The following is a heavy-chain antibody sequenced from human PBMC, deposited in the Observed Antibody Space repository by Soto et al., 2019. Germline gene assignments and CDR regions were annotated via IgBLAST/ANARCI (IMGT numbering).Heavy chain of an antibody. CDR3: ARVDVVVAADAVDI. V-gene: IGHV3-33*01. Sequence: QVQLVESGGGVVQPGRSLRLSCAASEFTFSNFGMHWVRQAPGKGLEWVAVIYYDGSNEYYADSMKGRFTISRDNSKNTLYLQMNSLRAEDTAVYYCARVDVVVAADAVDIWGQGTMVTVSS. CDR2: IYYDGSNE. CDR1: EFTFSNFG. J-gene: IGHJ3*02. D-gene: IGHD2-15*01.